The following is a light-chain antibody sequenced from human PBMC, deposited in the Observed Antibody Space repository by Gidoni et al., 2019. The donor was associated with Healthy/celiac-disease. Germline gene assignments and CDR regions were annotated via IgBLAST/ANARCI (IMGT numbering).Light chain of an antibody. CDR2: GKN. CDR3: NSRDSSGNHLV. V-gene: IGLV3-19*01. Sequence: SSELTQDTAVSVALGQTVRITCQGDSLRSYYASWYQQKPGQAPVHVIYGKNNRPSGIPDRFSGSSSGNTASLTITGAQAEDEADYYCNSRDSSGNHLVFGGGTKLTVL. J-gene: IGLJ2*01. CDR1: SLRSYY.